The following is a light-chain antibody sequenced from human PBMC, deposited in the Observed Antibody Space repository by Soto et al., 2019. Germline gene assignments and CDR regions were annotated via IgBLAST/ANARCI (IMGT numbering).Light chain of an antibody. CDR1: QSVSSSY. V-gene: IGKV3-20*01. Sequence: EIVLTQSPGTLSLSPGERATLSCRASQSVSSSYLAWYQQKPGQAPRLLIYGASSRATGIPDRFSGSGSGPDFTLTISRLEPEDFAVYYCQQYCSAPIFTFGPGTKVDI. J-gene: IGKJ3*01. CDR3: QQYCSAPIFT. CDR2: GAS.